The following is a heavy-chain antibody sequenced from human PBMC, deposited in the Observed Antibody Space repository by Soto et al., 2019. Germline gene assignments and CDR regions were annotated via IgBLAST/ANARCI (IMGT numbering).Heavy chain of an antibody. CDR3: ARGSDMAKVSY. Sequence: VQLQQWGAGLLKPSETLSLTCAVSGGSFSGCCWSWIRQPPGKGLEWIGEVSDDEGTNYNPSLKSRVSVSLDTSKNHFSLRLSAVTAADTAVYYCARGSDMAKVSYWGQGTLVTVSS. V-gene: IGHV4-34*01. D-gene: IGHD3-9*01. CDR2: VSDDEGT. J-gene: IGHJ4*02. CDR1: GGSFSGCC.